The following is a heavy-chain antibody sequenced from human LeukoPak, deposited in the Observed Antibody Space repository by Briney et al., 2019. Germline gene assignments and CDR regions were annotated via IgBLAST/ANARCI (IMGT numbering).Heavy chain of an antibody. J-gene: IGHJ6*02. CDR1: GGSISSSSYY. D-gene: IGHD3-9*01. CDR2: IYYSGST. Sequence: PSETLSLTCTVSGGSISSSSYYWGWIRQPPGKGLEWIGSIYYSGSTYYNPSLKSRVTISVDTSKNQFSLKLSSVTAADTAVYYCARDELRLRYFDWSITVDGMDVWGQGTTVTVSS. V-gene: IGHV4-39*07. CDR3: ARDELRLRYFDWSITVDGMDV.